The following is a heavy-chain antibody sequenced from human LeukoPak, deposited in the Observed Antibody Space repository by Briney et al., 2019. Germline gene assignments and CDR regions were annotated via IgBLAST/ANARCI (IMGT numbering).Heavy chain of an antibody. D-gene: IGHD3-22*01. CDR2: IIPIFGTA. CDR1: GGTFSSYA. V-gene: IGHV1-69*13. CDR3: ARSPYYYDSSGLRHSMDV. Sequence: SVKVSCKASGGTFSSYAISWVRQAPGQGLEWMGGIIPIFGTANYAQKFQGRVTITADGSTSTAYMELSSLRSEDTAVYYCARSPYYYDSSGLRHSMDVWGKGTTVTISS. J-gene: IGHJ6*04.